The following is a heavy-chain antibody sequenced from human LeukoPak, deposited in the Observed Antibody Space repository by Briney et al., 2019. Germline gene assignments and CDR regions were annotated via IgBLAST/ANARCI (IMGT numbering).Heavy chain of an antibody. CDR3: ARSYYDLLATFDY. J-gene: IGHJ4*02. Sequence: SETLSLTCTVSGGSISIYYWSWIRQPPGKGLEWIGFIYYSGSTNYNPSLKSRVTISVDTSKNQFSLKLNSVTAADTAVYYCARSYYDLLATFDYWGQGTLVTVSS. V-gene: IGHV4-59*01. D-gene: IGHD3-22*01. CDR1: GGSISIYY. CDR2: IYYSGST.